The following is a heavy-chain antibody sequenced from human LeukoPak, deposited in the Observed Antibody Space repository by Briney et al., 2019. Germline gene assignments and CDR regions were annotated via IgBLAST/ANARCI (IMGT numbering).Heavy chain of an antibody. J-gene: IGHJ3*02. V-gene: IGHV3-48*01. CDR2: ISGSSTI. CDR3: ARGVGAFEI. CDR1: GFTFSLYS. Sequence: EGSLRLSCAASGFTFSLYSLNWVRQAPGKGLEWVSYISGSSTIDYADSVKGRFTISRDNAKNSLYLQMDSLRAEDTAAHYCARGVGAFEIWGQGTMVTVSS.